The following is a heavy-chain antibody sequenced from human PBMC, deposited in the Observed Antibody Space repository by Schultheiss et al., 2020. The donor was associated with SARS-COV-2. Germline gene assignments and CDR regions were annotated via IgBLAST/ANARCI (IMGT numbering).Heavy chain of an antibody. Sequence: GGSLRLSCAASGFTFSSYGIHWVRQAPGKGLEWLAVIWYDGSNKYYADSVKGRFTISRDNSKNTLYLQMNSLRAEDTAVYYCARAAGPGDYYGMDVWGQGTTVTVSS. V-gene: IGHV3-33*08. CDR1: GFTFSSYG. D-gene: IGHD1-14*01. CDR3: ARAAGPGDYYGMDV. CDR2: IWYDGSNK. J-gene: IGHJ6*02.